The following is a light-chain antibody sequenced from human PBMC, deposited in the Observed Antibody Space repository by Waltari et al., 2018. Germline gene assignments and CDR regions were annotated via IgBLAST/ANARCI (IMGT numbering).Light chain of an antibody. CDR3: QQYNRWPPIT. V-gene: IGKV3-15*01. CDR2: DAS. CDR1: QSVSSN. J-gene: IGKJ5*01. Sequence: EIVMTQSPATLSVSPGETATLSCRASQSVSSNVAWYQKKPGQAPRLLIYDASTRATSIPAQFRCSGSGTEFTLTISSLQSEDFAVYYCQQYNRWPPITFGHGTRLEIK.